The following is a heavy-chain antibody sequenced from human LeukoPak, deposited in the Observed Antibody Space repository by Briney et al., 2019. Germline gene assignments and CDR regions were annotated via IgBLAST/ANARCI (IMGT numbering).Heavy chain of an antibody. D-gene: IGHD3-10*01. Sequence: PGRSLRLSCEVSGFVVTNFAMHWVRQAPGKGLEWVAVISYDGRNEYYTDSVKGRFTISRDNSKSTLYLQMNSLRAADTAIYYCARSNYGSVSYFDYWGQGTLVTVSS. CDR1: GFVVTNFA. CDR3: ARSNYGSVSYFDY. CDR2: ISYDGRNE. V-gene: IGHV3-30*04. J-gene: IGHJ4*02.